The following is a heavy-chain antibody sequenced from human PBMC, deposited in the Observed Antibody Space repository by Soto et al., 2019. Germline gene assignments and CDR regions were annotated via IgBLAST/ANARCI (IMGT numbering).Heavy chain of an antibody. D-gene: IGHD6-6*01. V-gene: IGHV3-7*03. J-gene: IGHJ3*02. CDR1: GFTFSNYW. CDR2: IKQDGSVK. CDR3: TKDVLNKPGPDAFDI. Sequence: HPGGSLRLSCAASGFTFSNYWMSWVRQAPGKGLEWVANIKQDGSVKYYVDSMKGRFTISRDNSKNTLYLQMNSLRAEDTAVYYCTKDVLNKPGPDAFDIWGPGTMVTVSS.